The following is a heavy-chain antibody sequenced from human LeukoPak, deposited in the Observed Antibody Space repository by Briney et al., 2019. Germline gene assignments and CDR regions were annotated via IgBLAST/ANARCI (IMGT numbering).Heavy chain of an antibody. D-gene: IGHD1-26*01. CDR1: GGTFSSYA. CDR2: IIPIFGTA. CDR3: ALQGERWELLRAYFQH. V-gene: IGHV1-69*05. Sequence: SVKVSCKASGGTFSSYAISWVRQAPGQGLEWMGGIIPIFGTANYAQKFQGRVTITTDESTSTAYMELSSLRSEDTAVYNCALQGERWELLRAYFQHWGQGTLVTVSS. J-gene: IGHJ1*01.